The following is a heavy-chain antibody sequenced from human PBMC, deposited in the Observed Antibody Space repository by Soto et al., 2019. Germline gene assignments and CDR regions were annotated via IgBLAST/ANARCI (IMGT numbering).Heavy chain of an antibody. D-gene: IGHD5-12*01. V-gene: IGHV3-30*18. CDR1: GFIFSKYG. CDR2: ISYDGSNK. Sequence: QVQLVESGGGVVQPGRSLRLSCAASGFIFSKYGMHWVRQAPGKGLEWVAVISYDGSNKYYADCVKGRFTISRDNSKNTLYLQMNSLRAEDTAVFYCAKDLHSGYEHYYYGLDVWGQGTTVTVAS. J-gene: IGHJ6*02. CDR3: AKDLHSGYEHYYYGLDV.